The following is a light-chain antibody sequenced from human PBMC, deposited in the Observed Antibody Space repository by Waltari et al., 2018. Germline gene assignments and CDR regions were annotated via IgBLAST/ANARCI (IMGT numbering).Light chain of an antibody. CDR1: SSDVGGYTY. CDR2: DVS. J-gene: IGLJ2*01. V-gene: IGLV2-14*01. CDR3: SSYTSSSTSGV. Sequence: QSALTQPASVSGSPGQSITIPCTGTSSDVGGYTYVSWYQQHPGKAPKLMIYDVSKRPSGVSNRFSGSKSGNTASLTISGLQAEDEADYYCSSYTSSSTSGVFGGGTKLTVL.